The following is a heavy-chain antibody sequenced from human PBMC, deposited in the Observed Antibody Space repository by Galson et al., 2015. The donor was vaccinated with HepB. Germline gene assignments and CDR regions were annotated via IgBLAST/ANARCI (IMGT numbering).Heavy chain of an antibody. J-gene: IGHJ4*02. CDR2: VIPIFGTA. D-gene: IGHD3-22*01. CDR3: ARDSYYDSSGTGFDY. CDR1: GGTFSSYA. V-gene: IGHV1-69*13. Sequence: SVKVSCKASGGTFSSYAISWVRQAPGQGLEWMGGVIPIFGTANYAQKFQGRVTITADESTSTAYMELSSLRSEDTAVYYCARDSYYDSSGTGFDYWGQGTLVTVSS.